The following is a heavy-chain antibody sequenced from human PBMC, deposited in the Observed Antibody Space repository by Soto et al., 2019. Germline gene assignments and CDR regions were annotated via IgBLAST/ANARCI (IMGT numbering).Heavy chain of an antibody. D-gene: IGHD2-2*01. V-gene: IGHV1-18*04. CDR3: ARERSRPGSYPTYFDY. CDR2: ISAYNGNT. Sequence: ASVKVSCKASGYTFTSYGISWVRQAPGQGLEWMGWISAYNGNTNYAQKLQGRVTMTTDTSTSTAYMELRSLRSDDTAVYYCARERSRPGSYPTYFDYWGQGTLVTVSS. J-gene: IGHJ4*02. CDR1: GYTFTSYG.